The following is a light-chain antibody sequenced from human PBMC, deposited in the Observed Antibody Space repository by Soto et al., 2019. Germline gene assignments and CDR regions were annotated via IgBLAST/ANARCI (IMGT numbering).Light chain of an antibody. J-gene: IGLJ2*01. Sequence: QSVLTQPPSVSAAPGQTVTISCSGSSFNIGNNYVAWYRQLPGTAPKLLIYDNNQRPSGIPDRFSGSKSGTSATLGITGLQTGDEADYYCGSWDSSLSAVVFGGGTKLTVL. CDR3: GSWDSSLSAVV. CDR2: DNN. CDR1: SFNIGNNY. V-gene: IGLV1-51*01.